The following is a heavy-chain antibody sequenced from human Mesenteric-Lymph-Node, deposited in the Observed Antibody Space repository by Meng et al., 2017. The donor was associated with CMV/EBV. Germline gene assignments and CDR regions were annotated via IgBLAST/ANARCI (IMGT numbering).Heavy chain of an antibody. CDR3: ARHPITYYYGSGSYGWFDP. CDR1: GGSLSGYY. D-gene: IGHD3-10*01. V-gene: IGHV4-39*01. CDR2: IYYSGST. J-gene: IGHJ5*02. Sequence: SETLSLTCTVSGGSLSGYYWGWIRQPPGKGLEWIGSIYYSGSTYYNPSLKSRVTISVDTSKNQFSLRLSSVTAADTAVYYCARHPITYYYGSGSYGWFDPWGLGTLVTVSS.